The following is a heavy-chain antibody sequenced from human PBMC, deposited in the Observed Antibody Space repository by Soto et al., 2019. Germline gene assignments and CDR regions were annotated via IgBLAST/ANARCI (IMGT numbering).Heavy chain of an antibody. D-gene: IGHD5-18*01. J-gene: IGHJ4*02. CDR1: GGSISSGGYY. CDR3: ARSGIQLWLEFFDY. V-gene: IGHV4-31*03. Sequence: QVQLQESGPGLVKPSQTLSLTCTVSGGSISSGGYYWSWIRQHPGKGLEWIGYIYYSGNTYYNPFLKSRVTISVDTSKNQFSLKLSSVTASDTAVCYCARSGIQLWLEFFDYWGQGTLVTVSS. CDR2: IYYSGNT.